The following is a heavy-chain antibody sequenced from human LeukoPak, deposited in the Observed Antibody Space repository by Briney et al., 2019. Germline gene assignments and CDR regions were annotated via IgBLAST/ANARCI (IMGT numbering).Heavy chain of an antibody. CDR1: GGTFSSYA. Sequence: GASVKVSCKASGGTFSSYAISWVRQAPGQGLEWMGGIIPIFGTANYAQKFQGRVTITADKSTSTAYMELSSLRSEDTAVYYCAGGIVVVVAAIPNWFDPWGQGTLVTVSS. CDR2: IIPIFGTA. D-gene: IGHD2-15*01. V-gene: IGHV1-69*06. J-gene: IGHJ5*02. CDR3: AGGIVVVVAAIPNWFDP.